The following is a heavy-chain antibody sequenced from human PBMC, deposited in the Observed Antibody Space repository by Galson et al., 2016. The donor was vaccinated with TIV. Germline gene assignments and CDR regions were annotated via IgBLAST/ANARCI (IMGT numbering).Heavy chain of an antibody. D-gene: IGHD1-14*01. CDR2: ISGSGNYR. V-gene: IGHV3-11*06. CDR1: GFAFNNYY. Sequence: SLRLSCATSGFAFNNYYLTWIRQTPGKGLEWVSHISGSGNYRDYADSVKGRFTISRDNDENLVYLRMNSLRAEDTAVYYCARDHRPSTVITPPVYYSYYYDIDVWGQGTTVTVSS. J-gene: IGHJ6*02. CDR3: ARDHRPSTVITPPVYYSYYYDIDV.